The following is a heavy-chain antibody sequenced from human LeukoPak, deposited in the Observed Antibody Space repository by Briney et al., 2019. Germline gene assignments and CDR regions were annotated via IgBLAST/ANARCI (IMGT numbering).Heavy chain of an antibody. CDR2: IYYSGST. Sequence: SEPVSLPCTLSGGSQSSHYWRWIRQPTGRGLEWFGYIYYSGSTNYNPSLKSRVTISVDTSKNQFSLKLSSVTAADTAVYYCARWGSSWEYNWFDPWGQGTLVTVSS. D-gene: IGHD6-13*01. J-gene: IGHJ5*02. CDR3: ARWGSSWEYNWFDP. CDR1: GGSQSSHY. V-gene: IGHV4-59*11.